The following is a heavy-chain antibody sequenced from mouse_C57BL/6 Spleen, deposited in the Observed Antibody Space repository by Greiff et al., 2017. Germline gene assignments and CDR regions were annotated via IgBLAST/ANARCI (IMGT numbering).Heavy chain of an antibody. CDR3: ARRETGPFAY. Sequence: EVQLVESGGDLVKPGGSLKLSCAASGFTFSSYGMSWVRQTPDKRLEWVATISSGGSYTYYPDSVKGRFTISRDNAKNTLYLQMSSLKSEDTAMYYCARRETGPFAYWGQGTLVTVSA. CDR2: ISSGGSYT. J-gene: IGHJ3*01. CDR1: GFTFSSYG. V-gene: IGHV5-6*01. D-gene: IGHD4-1*01.